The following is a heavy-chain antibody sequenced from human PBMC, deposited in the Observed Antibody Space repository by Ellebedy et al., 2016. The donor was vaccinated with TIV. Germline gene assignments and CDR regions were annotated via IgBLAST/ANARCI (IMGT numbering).Heavy chain of an antibody. CDR2: IRWDGDK. CDR3: ARMLYGDFGGNFDS. CDR1: VFPLSTDEVG. D-gene: IGHD4-17*01. J-gene: IGHJ4*02. V-gene: IGHV2-70*01. Sequence: SGPTLVXPPPPLTLTCTVSVFPLSTDEVGVSGIRQPPGNALDWLALIRWDGDKYYSTSLRTSLTISKDTSKNQVVLKMTNVDPADTATYYCARMLYGDFGGNFDSWGQGTLVTVSS.